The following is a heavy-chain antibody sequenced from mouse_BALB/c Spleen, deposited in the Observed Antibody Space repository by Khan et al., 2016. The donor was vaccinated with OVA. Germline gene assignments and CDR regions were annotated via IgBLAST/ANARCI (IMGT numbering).Heavy chain of an antibody. CDR2: INTYTGEP. CDR3: ARTLYGSGYDYAMDY. D-gene: IGHD1-1*01. J-gene: IGHJ4*01. V-gene: IGHV9-3-1*01. CDR1: GYIFTNYG. Sequence: QIQLVQSGPELKKPGETVKISCKASGYIFTNYGMTWVKQAPGKGLKWMGWINTYTGEPTYADDFKGRFAFSLETSANTAHLQINNRKNEDTATYFCARTLYGSGYDYAMDYWGQGTSVTVSS.